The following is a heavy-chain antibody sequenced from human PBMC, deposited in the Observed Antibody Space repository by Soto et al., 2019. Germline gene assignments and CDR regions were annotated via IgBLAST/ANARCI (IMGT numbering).Heavy chain of an antibody. CDR1: GDSVSSNSAT. D-gene: IGHD6-19*01. Sequence: SPTLSLTCAISGDSVSSNSATWNWIRQSPSRGLEWLGRTYYRSKWYKDYAVSVKSRITINPDTSKTQFSLQLNSVPPEDTAFYYCARHSAEAVAGNFYFYGMDVWGQGTTAPVSS. V-gene: IGHV6-1*01. CDR3: ARHSAEAVAGNFYFYGMDV. CDR2: TYYRSKWYK. J-gene: IGHJ6*02.